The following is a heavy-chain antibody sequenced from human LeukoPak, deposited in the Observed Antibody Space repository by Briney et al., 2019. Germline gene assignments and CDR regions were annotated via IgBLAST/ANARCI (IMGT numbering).Heavy chain of an antibody. D-gene: IGHD1-14*01. CDR1: GFTSSNDW. Sequence: GGSLRLSCASSGFTSSNDWTRSGRQAPGKGLEWVANINRDGSGKYYVDSVKGRFIISRDNAKNSLDSQTKGHGADKTNVYYCEGGPGYWGQGTLVTVSS. J-gene: IGHJ4*02. V-gene: IGHV3-7*01. CDR2: INRDGSGK. CDR3: EGGPGY.